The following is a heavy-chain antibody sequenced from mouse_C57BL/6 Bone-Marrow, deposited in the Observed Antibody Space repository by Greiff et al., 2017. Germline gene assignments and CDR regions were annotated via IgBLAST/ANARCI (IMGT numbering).Heavy chain of an antibody. Sequence: QVQLQQSGAELVKPGASVKISCKASGYAFSSYWMNWVKQRPGKGLEWIGQIYPGDGDTNYNGKFKGKATLTADKSSSTAYMQLSSLTSEDSAVYFCARGGYGSILYYYAMDYWGQGTSVTGSS. CDR1: GYAFSSYW. V-gene: IGHV1-80*01. CDR2: IYPGDGDT. CDR3: ARGGYGSILYYYAMDY. D-gene: IGHD1-1*01. J-gene: IGHJ4*01.